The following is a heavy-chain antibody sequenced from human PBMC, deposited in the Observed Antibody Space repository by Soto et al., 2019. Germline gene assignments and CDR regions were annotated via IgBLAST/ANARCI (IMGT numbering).Heavy chain of an antibody. J-gene: IGHJ4*02. CDR2: ISSNGGTT. CDR3: VRRVSGNYDY. V-gene: IGHV3-64*01. D-gene: IGHD1-7*01. CDR1: GFTFSSYD. Sequence: EVQLAESGGGMVQPGGSLRLSCVASGFTFSSYDMLWVRQAPGKGLEYVSSISSNGGTTYYGNSVKGRFTISRDNSKNTLSLQMGSLRAEDMAVYYCVRRVSGNYDYWGQGTLVTVSS.